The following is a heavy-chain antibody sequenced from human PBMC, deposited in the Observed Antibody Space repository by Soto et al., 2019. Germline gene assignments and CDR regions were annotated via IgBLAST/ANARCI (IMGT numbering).Heavy chain of an antibody. D-gene: IGHD2-21*02. CDR3: ARGTVMDHDCGDH. Sequence: EVQLVESGGGLVQPGGSLRLSCAASGFTFSNYWMHWVRQVPRKGLVWVSRISSDGSSTSYADSVKGRFIISRDNAKNTLYLQVNRLRAEDTAVYYCARGTVMDHDCGDHWGQGTLVDVSS. J-gene: IGHJ4*02. V-gene: IGHV3-74*01. CDR1: GFTFSNYW. CDR2: ISSDGSST.